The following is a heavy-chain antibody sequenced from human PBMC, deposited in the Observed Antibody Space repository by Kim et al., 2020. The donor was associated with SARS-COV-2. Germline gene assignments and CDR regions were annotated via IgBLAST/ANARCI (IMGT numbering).Heavy chain of an antibody. CDR3: AREGYGDYYFDY. CDR2: ISSTSSYI. D-gene: IGHD4-17*01. CDR1: GFTFSRYS. J-gene: IGHJ4*02. V-gene: IGHV3-21*01. Sequence: GGSLRLSCAASGFTFSRYSMNWVRQAPGKGLEWVSSISSTSSYIYYADSVKGRFTISRDSAKNSLYLQMNSLRAEDTAVYYCAREGYGDYYFDYWGQGTLVTVSS.